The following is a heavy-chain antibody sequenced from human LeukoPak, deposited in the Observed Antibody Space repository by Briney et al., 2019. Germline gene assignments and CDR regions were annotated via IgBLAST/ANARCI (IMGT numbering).Heavy chain of an antibody. Sequence: PGGSLRLSCAASGFTFSSHWMSWVRQAPGKGLEWVANIKKDGSEKYYVDAVKGRFTISRDNAKTSLYLQMNSLRAEDTAVYYCARDLSGIAGYTYGRGIDYWGRGTPVSVSS. J-gene: IGHJ4*02. V-gene: IGHV3-7*01. CDR3: ARDLSGIAGYTYGRGIDY. CDR1: GFTFSSHW. CDR2: IKKDGSEK. D-gene: IGHD5-18*01.